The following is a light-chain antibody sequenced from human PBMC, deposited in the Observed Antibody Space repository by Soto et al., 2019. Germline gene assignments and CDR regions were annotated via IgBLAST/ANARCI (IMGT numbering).Light chain of an antibody. Sequence: IVLTQSPGTRSLFPGERATLSCRASQSLITRYLAWYQQKPGQAARLLIYGASSRATGIPDRFSGSGSGTDFTLTISRLEPEDFAVYSCQQYGTSPTFGQGTRLEIK. V-gene: IGKV3-20*01. CDR3: QQYGTSPT. CDR2: GAS. J-gene: IGKJ5*01. CDR1: QSLITRY.